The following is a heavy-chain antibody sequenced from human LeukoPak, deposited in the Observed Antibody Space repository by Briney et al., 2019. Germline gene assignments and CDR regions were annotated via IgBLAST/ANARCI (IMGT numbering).Heavy chain of an antibody. Sequence: SETLSLTCTVSGDSISSSSYYWGWIRQTPGKGLEWIGNIFYSGGTYYSPSLTSRVTISLDTSRNQFSLRLNSVTAADTAVYYCARLYGSGSSLYFDYWGQGTLVTVSS. CDR3: ARLYGSGSSLYFDY. V-gene: IGHV4-39*07. J-gene: IGHJ4*02. CDR2: IFYSGGT. CDR1: GDSISSSSYY. D-gene: IGHD3-10*01.